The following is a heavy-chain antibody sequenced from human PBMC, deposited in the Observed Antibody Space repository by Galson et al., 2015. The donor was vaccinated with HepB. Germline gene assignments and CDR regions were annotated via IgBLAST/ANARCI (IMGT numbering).Heavy chain of an antibody. CDR2: ISSSAIYT. Sequence: SLRLSCAASGFTFSVYYMSWIRQAPGKGLGWVSYISSSAIYTNYADSVKGRFTISRDNAKNSLHIQMNSLRAEDTAVYYCARVAASDYGDHAHFDYWGQGTLVTVSS. D-gene: IGHD4-17*01. V-gene: IGHV3-11*06. CDR1: GFTFSVYY. CDR3: ARVAASDYGDHAHFDY. J-gene: IGHJ4*02.